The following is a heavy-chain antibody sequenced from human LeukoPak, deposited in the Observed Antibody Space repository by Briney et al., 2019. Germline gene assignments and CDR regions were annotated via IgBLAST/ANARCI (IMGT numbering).Heavy chain of an antibody. CDR2: ITWDGGST. CDR1: GFTFDDYS. J-gene: IGHJ4*02. CDR3: ARDSSGSYDY. D-gene: IGHD3-10*01. Sequence: PGGSLRLSCAASGFTFDDYSMHWVRQPPGKGLEWVSLITWDGGSTYYADSVKGRFTISRDNSKNTLYLQMNSLRAEDTAVYYCARDSSGSYDYWGQGTLVTVSS. V-gene: IGHV3-43D*04.